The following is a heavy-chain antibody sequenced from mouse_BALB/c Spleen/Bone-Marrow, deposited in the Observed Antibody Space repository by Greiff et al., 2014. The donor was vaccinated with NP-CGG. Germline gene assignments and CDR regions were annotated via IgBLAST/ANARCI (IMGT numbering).Heavy chain of an antibody. V-gene: IGHV1-9*01. CDR3: ARGYAMDY. Sequence: VQVVESGAELMKPGASVKISCKATGYTFSSYWIEWVKQRPGHGLEWIGEILPASGSTNYNEKLKGKATFTADTSSNTAYMQLSSLTSEDSAVYYCARGYAMDYWGQGTSVTVSS. CDR2: ILPASGST. J-gene: IGHJ4*01. CDR1: GYTFSSYW.